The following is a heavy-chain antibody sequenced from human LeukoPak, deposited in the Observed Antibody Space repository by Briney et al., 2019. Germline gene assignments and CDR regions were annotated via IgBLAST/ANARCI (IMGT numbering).Heavy chain of an antibody. Sequence: QPGGSLRLSCAASGFTFSSYAMHWVRQAPGKGLEWVAVISYDGSNEYHADSVKGRFTISRDNSKNTLFLQMNSLRAEDTAVYYCARALYSSYYYYYYMDVWGKGTTVTVSS. V-gene: IGHV3-30-3*01. J-gene: IGHJ6*03. CDR2: ISYDGSNE. CDR3: ARALYSSYYYYYYMDV. CDR1: GFTFSSYA. D-gene: IGHD6-13*01.